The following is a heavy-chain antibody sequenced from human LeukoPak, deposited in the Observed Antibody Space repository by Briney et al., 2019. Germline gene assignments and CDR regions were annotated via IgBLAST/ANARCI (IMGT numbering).Heavy chain of an antibody. V-gene: IGHV3-23*01. J-gene: IGHJ6*03. CDR1: GFTLSNHA. CDR3: TRPPTWIQNANYYYYYMDV. Sequence: GGSLRLSCAASGFTLSNHALIWVRQAPGKGLEWVSSISGSGAMTYYADSVKGRFTISRDNAMDTLYLQMSSLKTEDTAVYYCTRPPTWIQNANYYYYYMDVWGRGTTVTVSS. D-gene: IGHD5-18*01. CDR2: ISGSGAMT.